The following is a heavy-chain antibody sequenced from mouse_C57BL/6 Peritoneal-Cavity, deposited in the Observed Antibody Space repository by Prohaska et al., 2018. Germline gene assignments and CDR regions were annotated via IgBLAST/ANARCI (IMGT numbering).Heavy chain of an antibody. CDR2: IXPDSSTI. Sequence: EVKLLQSGGGLVQPGGSLKLSCAASGIDFSRYWMSWVRRAPGKGLEWIGEIXPDSSTINYAPSLKDKFIISKDNAKNTLYLQMSKVRSEDTALYYCARPYYYSNSDFAYWGQGTLVTVSA. D-gene: IGHD2-5*01. CDR1: GIDFSRYW. CDR3: ARPYYYSNSDFAY. J-gene: IGHJ3*01. V-gene: IGHV4-1*01.